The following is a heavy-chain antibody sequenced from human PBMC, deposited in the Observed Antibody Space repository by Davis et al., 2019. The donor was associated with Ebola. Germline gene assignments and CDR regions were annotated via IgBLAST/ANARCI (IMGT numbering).Heavy chain of an antibody. CDR1: GFNFSHYA. J-gene: IGHJ6*02. Sequence: GESLKISCVGSGFNFSHYAMGWVRQTPGRGLECVSVISNLAMKTFYSDSVQGRFIISRDNSKSIVSLQMNNLRVDDTAIYYCADPLSSVWGQGTTVTVS. CDR3: ADPLSSV. V-gene: IGHV3-23*01. CDR2: ISNLAMKT.